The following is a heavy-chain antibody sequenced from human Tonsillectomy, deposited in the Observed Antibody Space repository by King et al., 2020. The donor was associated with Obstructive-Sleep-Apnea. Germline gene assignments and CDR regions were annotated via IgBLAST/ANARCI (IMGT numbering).Heavy chain of an antibody. J-gene: IGHJ4*02. V-gene: IGHV4-59*01. Sequence: VQLQESGPGLVKPSETLSLTCTVSRGSISSSYWSWIRQPPGKGLEWVGYLYNSGTTDYNPSLKSRVNISLDTSKKQFTLKLSSVTTAETAVYFCAKSSPWYSDYCGQGILVTVSS. CDR2: LYNSGTT. CDR3: AKSSPWYSDY. CDR1: RGSISSSY.